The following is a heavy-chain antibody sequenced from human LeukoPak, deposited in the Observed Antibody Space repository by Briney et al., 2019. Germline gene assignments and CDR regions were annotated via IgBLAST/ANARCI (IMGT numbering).Heavy chain of an antibody. V-gene: IGHV3-7*01. D-gene: IGHD3-10*01. CDR1: GFTFSQYW. J-gene: IGHJ6*03. CDR2: IKHDGSEKQDGSEK. CDR3: ARSGRGVDSFYFYMDV. Sequence: GGSLRLSCAASGFTFSQYWISWVRQAPGKGLEWVANIKHDGSEKQDGSEKNYVDSVKGRFTISRDNAKNSLYLQMNSLRAEDTAVYYCARSGRGVDSFYFYMDVWGKGTTVTVSS.